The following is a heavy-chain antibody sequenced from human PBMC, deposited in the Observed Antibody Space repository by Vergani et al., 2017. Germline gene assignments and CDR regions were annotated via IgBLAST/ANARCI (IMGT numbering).Heavy chain of an antibody. V-gene: IGHV3-48*01. D-gene: IGHD6-19*01. Sequence: EVQLVESGGGLVQPGGSLRLSCAASGFTFSSYSMNWVRQAPGKGLEWVSYISSSSSTIYYADSVKGRFTISRDNAKNSLYLQMNSLRAEDTAVYYCARDRRGYSSGWAPPGGMDVWGQGTTVTVSS. CDR1: GFTFSSYS. J-gene: IGHJ6*02. CDR2: ISSSSSTI. CDR3: ARDRRGYSSGWAPPGGMDV.